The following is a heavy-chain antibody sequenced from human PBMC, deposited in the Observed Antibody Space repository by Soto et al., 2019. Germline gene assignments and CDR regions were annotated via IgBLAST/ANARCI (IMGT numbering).Heavy chain of an antibody. J-gene: IGHJ6*03. D-gene: IGHD6-13*01. CDR1: GYTFTSYG. Sequence: ASVKVSCKASGYTFTSYGISWVRQAPGQGLEWMGWISAYNGNTNYAQKLQGRVTMTTDTSTSTAYMELRSLRSDDTAVYYCAREAPQPIGSSWYLPYYYYMDVCGKGTTVTVSS. CDR3: AREAPQPIGSSWYLPYYYYMDV. CDR2: ISAYNGNT. V-gene: IGHV1-18*01.